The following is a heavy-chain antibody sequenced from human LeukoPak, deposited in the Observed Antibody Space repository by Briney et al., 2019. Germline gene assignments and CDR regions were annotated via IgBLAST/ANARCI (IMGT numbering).Heavy chain of an antibody. J-gene: IGHJ4*02. V-gene: IGHV3-64*01. CDR2: ISSNGGST. CDR1: GFTFSSYA. D-gene: IGHD5-12*01. CDR3: ARMRTVGENSGYGPALDY. Sequence: GGSLRLSCAASGFTFSSYAMHWVRQAPGKGLEYVSAISSNGGSTYYANSVKGRFTISRDNSKNTLYLQMGSLRAEDMAVYYCARMRTVGENSGYGPALDYWGQGTLVTVAS.